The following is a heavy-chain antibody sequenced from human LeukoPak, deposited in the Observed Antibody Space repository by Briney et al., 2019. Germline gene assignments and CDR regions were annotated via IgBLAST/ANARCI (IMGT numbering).Heavy chain of an antibody. J-gene: IGHJ6*03. CDR3: ARVGQLRRSYYYYYYMDV. CDR2: MNANSGNT. Sequence: ASVKVSCKASGYTFTSYDINGVRQATGRGLEWRGWMNANSGNTGYAQKFQGRVTITRNTSISTAYMELSSLRSEDTAVYYCARVGQLRRSYYYYYYMDVWGKGTTVTVSS. V-gene: IGHV1-8*03. CDR1: GYTFTSYD. D-gene: IGHD5-18*01.